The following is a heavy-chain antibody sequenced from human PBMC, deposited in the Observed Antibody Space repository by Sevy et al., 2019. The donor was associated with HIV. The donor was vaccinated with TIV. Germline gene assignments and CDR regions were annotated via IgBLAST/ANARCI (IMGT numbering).Heavy chain of an antibody. D-gene: IGHD2-15*01. J-gene: IGHJ5*02. CDR3: ARHVGDIVVVVAATEVGWFDP. V-gene: IGHV4-39*01. CDR1: GGSISSSSYY. Sequence: SETLSLTCTVSGGSISSSSYYWGWIRQPPGKGLEWIGSIYYSGSTYYNPSLKSRVTISVDTSKNQFSLKLSSVTAADTAVYYCARHVGDIVVVVAATEVGWFDPWGQGTLVTVS. CDR2: IYYSGST.